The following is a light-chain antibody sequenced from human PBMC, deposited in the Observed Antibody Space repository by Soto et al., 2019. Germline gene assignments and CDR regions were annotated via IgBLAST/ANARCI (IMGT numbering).Light chain of an antibody. CDR2: GAS. Sequence: EIVLTQSPGTLSLSPGERATLSCRASQSVSSSYLAWYQQKPGQAPRHLIYGASSRATGIPDRFSGSGSGTDFTLTISRLEPEDFAVYYCEQYGSSPGLTVGGGTKVEIK. J-gene: IGKJ4*01. V-gene: IGKV3-20*01. CDR3: EQYGSSPGLT. CDR1: QSVSSSY.